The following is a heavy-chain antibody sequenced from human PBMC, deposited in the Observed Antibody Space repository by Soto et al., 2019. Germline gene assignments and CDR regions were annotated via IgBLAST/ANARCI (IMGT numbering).Heavy chain of an antibody. J-gene: IGHJ5*02. V-gene: IGHV4-59*01. CDR3: ARTRRDGYTGDWFDP. D-gene: IGHD2-8*02. CDR1: GGSISSYY. Sequence: SETLSLTCPVSGGSISSYYWSWIRQPPGKGLEWIGYIYYSGSTNYNPSLKSRVTISVDTSKNQFSLKLSSVTAADTAVYYCARTRRDGYTGDWFDPWGQGTLVTVSS. CDR2: IYYSGST.